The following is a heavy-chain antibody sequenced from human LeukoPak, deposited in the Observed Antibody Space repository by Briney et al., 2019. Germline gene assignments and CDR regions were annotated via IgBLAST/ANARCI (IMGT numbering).Heavy chain of an antibody. CDR3: ASGGRLAANRYYYYYYMDV. CDR2: TYYRSKWYN. Sequence: SQTLSLTCAISGDSVSSNSAAWNWISQSPSRGLEWLGRTYYRSKWYNDYAVSVKSRITINPDTSKNQFSLQLNSVTPEDTAVYYCASGGRLAANRYYYYYYMDVWGKGTTVTVSS. D-gene: IGHD6-25*01. CDR1: GDSVSSNSAA. V-gene: IGHV6-1*01. J-gene: IGHJ6*03.